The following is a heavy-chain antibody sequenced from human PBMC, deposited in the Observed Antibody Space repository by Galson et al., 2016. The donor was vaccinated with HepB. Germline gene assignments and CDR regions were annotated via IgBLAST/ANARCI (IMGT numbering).Heavy chain of an antibody. CDR1: GYSFTSYY. CDR3: TRDPPSSGAHGDYFDY. J-gene: IGHJ4*02. CDR2: INCSGGST. D-gene: IGHD2-15*01. V-gene: IGHV1-46*01. Sequence: SVTVSCKASGYSFTSYYMHWVRQAPGQGLEWMGIINCSGGSTSYAQKFQGRVTMTRDTSTSAVYMELSNLRSEDTAVYYCTRDPPSSGAHGDYFDYWGQGTLVTVSS.